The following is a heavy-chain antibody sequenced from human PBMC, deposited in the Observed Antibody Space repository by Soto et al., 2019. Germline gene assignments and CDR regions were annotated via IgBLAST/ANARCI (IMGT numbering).Heavy chain of an antibody. Sequence: QVQLQESGPGLVKPSGTLSLTCAVSGASISSSNWWSWVRQPPGKGLEWIGEIYHSGSTNYNPSLLSRLTLSLXKSRNQFSLKLSSVTAADTAVYYCASRWGEGRVDYWGQGTLVTVYS. J-gene: IGHJ4*02. CDR2: IYHSGST. V-gene: IGHV4-4*02. CDR3: ASRWGEGRVDY. D-gene: IGHD3-10*01. CDR1: GASISSSNW.